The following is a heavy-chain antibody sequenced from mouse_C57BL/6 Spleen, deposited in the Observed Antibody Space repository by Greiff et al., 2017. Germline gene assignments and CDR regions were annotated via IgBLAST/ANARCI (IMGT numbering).Heavy chain of an antibody. D-gene: IGHD1-1*01. CDR2: LNPNNGGT. CDR1: GYTFTDYY. CDR3: ARWGLLLRRDYAMDY. J-gene: IGHJ4*01. Sequence: EVQLQQSGPELVKPGASVKISCKASGYTFTDYYMNWVKQSHGKSLEWIGDLNPNNGGTSYNQKFKGKATLTVDKSSSTAYMELRSLTSEDSAVYYGARWGLLLRRDYAMDYWGQGTSVTVSS. V-gene: IGHV1-26*01.